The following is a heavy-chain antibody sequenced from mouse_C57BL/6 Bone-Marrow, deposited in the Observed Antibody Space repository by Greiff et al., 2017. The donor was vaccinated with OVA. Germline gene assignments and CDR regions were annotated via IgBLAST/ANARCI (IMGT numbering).Heavy chain of an antibody. D-gene: IGHD2-10*02. CDR2: IDPENGDT. V-gene: IGHV14-4*01. Sequence: VQLQQSGAELVRPGASVKLSCTASGFNIKDDYMHWVKQRPEQGLEWIGWIDPENGDTEYASKFQGKATITADTPSNTAYLQRSSLTSEDTAVYYSTVYGNYAPDFDYWGQGTTLTVSS. CDR1: GFNIKDDY. J-gene: IGHJ2*01. CDR3: TVYGNYAPDFDY.